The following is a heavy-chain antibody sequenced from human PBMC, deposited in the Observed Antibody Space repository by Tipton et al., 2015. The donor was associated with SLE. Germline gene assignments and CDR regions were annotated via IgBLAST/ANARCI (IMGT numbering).Heavy chain of an antibody. Sequence: TLSLTSAVYGASFSGYYWSWIRQPPGKGLEWIGEINHSGGTNYNPSLKSRVTVSVDTSKNQFSLKLSSVTAADTAVYYCARDHYGSLDYWGQGMLVTVSS. V-gene: IGHV4-34*01. CDR3: ARDHYGSLDY. CDR2: INHSGGT. J-gene: IGHJ4*02. D-gene: IGHD3-16*01. CDR1: GASFSGYY.